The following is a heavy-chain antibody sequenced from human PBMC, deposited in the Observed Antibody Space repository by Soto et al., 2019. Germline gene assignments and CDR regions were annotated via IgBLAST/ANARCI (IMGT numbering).Heavy chain of an antibody. J-gene: IGHJ5*02. CDR2: IYYSGST. CDR1: GGSISSYY. Sequence: QVQLQESGPGLVKPSETLSLTCTVSGGSISSYYWSWIRQPPGKGLEWIGYIYYSGSTNYNPSLKSRVTRSVDTSQNQSSLKLSSVTAADTAVYYCARVLFGRGNWFDPWGQGTLVTVSS. D-gene: IGHD3-3*01. V-gene: IGHV4-59*01. CDR3: ARVLFGRGNWFDP.